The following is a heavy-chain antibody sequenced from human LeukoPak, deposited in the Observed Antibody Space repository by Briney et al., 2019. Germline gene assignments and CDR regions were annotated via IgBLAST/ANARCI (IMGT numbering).Heavy chain of an antibody. V-gene: IGHV4-34*01. D-gene: IGHD3-3*01. J-gene: IGHJ4*02. Sequence: SETLSLTCAVYGGSFSGYYWSWIRQPPGKGLEWIGEINHSGSTNYNPSLKSRVTISVDTSKNQFSLKLSSVTAADTAVYYCARVSKLRFLGWLLDYWGQGTLVTVSS. CDR1: GGSFSGYY. CDR2: INHSGST. CDR3: ARVSKLRFLGWLLDY.